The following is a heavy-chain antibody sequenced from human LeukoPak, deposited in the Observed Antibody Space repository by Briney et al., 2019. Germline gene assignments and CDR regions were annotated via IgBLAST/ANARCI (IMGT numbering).Heavy chain of an antibody. V-gene: IGHV3-23*01. D-gene: IGHD1-26*01. J-gene: IGHJ5*01. CDR2: ISGSGAST. Sequence: GGSLRLSCAASGFTFTNCAMTWVPQAPGKGLEWVSSISGSGASTYYADSVRGRFTISRDNSKNTVYLQMNGLSVEDTALYYCAKDQSRVGASDPFDSWGQGTQVTVSS. CDR3: AKDQSRVGASDPFDS. CDR1: GFTFTNCA.